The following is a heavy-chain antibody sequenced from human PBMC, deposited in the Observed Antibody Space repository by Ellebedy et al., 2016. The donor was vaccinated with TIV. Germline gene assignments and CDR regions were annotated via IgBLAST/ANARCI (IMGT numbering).Heavy chain of an antibody. CDR1: GFTFSGSE. CDR3: TTYSYGEYYYGMDV. Sequence: GESLKISCAASGFTFSGSEMHWGRQASGKGLEWVGRIRNKANSYATAYAASVKGRFTISRDDSKNTAYLQMNSLKTEDTAVYYCTTYSYGEYYYGMDVWGQGTTVTVSS. D-gene: IGHD5-18*01. J-gene: IGHJ6*02. V-gene: IGHV3-73*01. CDR2: IRNKANSYAT.